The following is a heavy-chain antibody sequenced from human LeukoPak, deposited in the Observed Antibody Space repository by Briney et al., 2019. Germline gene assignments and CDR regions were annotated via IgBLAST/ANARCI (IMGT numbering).Heavy chain of an antibody. J-gene: IGHJ4*02. D-gene: IGHD3-16*01. CDR1: GFIFNNHG. CDR2: ISFDGGNK. Sequence: GGSLRLSCAASGFIFNNHGMSWVRQAPGKGLEWVAVISFDGGNKDYADSVKGRFTISRDNSKNTLDLQMNSLRAEDTAVYYCARGEGPLLIGNYFDYWGQGTMVTVSS. V-gene: IGHV3-30*04. CDR3: ARGEGPLLIGNYFDY.